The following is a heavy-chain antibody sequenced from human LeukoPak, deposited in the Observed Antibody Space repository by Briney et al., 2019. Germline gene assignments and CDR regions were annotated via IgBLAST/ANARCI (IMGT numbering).Heavy chain of an antibody. D-gene: IGHD2-2*01. CDR1: GFTFSSYS. CDR3: ARERDVPAYYDY. V-gene: IGHV3-21*01. CDR2: ISSSSSYI. Sequence: KPGGSLRLSCAASGFTFSSYSMNWVRQAPGKGLEWVSSISSSSSYIYYADSVKGRFTISRDNAKNSLYLQMNSLRAKDTAVYYCARERDVPAYYDYWGQGTLVTVSS. J-gene: IGHJ4*02.